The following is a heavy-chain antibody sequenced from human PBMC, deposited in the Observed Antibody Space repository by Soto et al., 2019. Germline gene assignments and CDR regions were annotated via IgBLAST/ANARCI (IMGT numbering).Heavy chain of an antibody. J-gene: IGHJ4*02. CDR1: GFTFSSYA. Sequence: EVQLLESGGGLVQPGGSLRLSCAASGFTFSSYAMSWVRQAPGKGLEWVSAISGSGGSTYYADSVKGRFTISRDNSKNTLYLQMSSLRAEDTAVYYCAKPGYLWFGELPLWGVGYFDYWGQGTLVTVSS. CDR2: ISGSGGST. V-gene: IGHV3-23*01. CDR3: AKPGYLWFGELPLWGVGYFDY. D-gene: IGHD3-10*01.